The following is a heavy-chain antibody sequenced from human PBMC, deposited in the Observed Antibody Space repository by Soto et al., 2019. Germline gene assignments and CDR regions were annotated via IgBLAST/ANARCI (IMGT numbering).Heavy chain of an antibody. V-gene: IGHV4-39*01. D-gene: IGHD3-22*01. CDR3: AGGGSIVVATRRLMDV. Sequence: SETLSLTCSVSDDSINSDKYYWGWIRQHPGKGLEWIGSIYYRGNAYYNPSLQTRVAISLDKSKSQFSLKLNSVTAADTAVYYCAGGGSIVVATRRLMDVWGKGTTVTVSS. J-gene: IGHJ6*03. CDR2: IYYRGNA. CDR1: DDSINSDKYY.